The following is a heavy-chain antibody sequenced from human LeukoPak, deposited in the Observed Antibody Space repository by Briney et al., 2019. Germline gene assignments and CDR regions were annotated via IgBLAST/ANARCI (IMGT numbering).Heavy chain of an antibody. D-gene: IGHD4-17*01. J-gene: IGHJ6*04. V-gene: IGHV3-30*07. CDR2: ILYDGSMK. CDR3: AKAREAGYGDLFPD. Sequence: GGSLRLSCAASGFTFSSYAMHWVRQAPGKGLEWVGVILYDGSMKYYADSVKGRFTISRDNSKNTLYLQMNSLRAEDTAVYYCAKAREAGYGDLFPDWGKGTTVTISS. CDR1: GFTFSSYA.